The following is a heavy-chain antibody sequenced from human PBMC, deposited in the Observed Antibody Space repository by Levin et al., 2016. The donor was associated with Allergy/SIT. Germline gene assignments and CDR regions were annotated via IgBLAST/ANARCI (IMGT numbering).Heavy chain of an antibody. D-gene: IGHD1-26*01. CDR2: IYYSGST. Sequence: SETLSLTCTVSGGSFRSYYWSWIRQPPGKGLEWIGYIYYSGSTNYNPSLKSRVTISVDTSKNQFSLKLSSVTAADTAVYYCARDRVWEPPDYWGQGTLVTVSS. CDR3: ARDRVWEPPDY. J-gene: IGHJ4*02. CDR1: GGSFRSYY. V-gene: IGHV4-59*01.